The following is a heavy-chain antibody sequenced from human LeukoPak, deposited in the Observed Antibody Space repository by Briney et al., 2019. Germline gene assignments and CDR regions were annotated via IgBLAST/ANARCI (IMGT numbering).Heavy chain of an antibody. CDR2: IRYDGSKT. D-gene: IGHD1-14*01. CDR1: GFTFSTYG. Sequence: GGSLRLSCAASGFTFSTYGIHWARQAPGKGLEWVAFIRYDGSKTHYADSVKGRFTISRDNSKNTLYLQMNSLRAEDTAVFYCAKSHRNWFDPWGQGTLVTVSS. CDR3: AKSHRNWFDP. V-gene: IGHV3-30*02. J-gene: IGHJ5*02.